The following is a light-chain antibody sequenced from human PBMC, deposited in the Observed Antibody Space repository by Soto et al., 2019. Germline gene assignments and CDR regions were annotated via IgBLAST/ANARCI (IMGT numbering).Light chain of an antibody. J-gene: IGKJ1*01. V-gene: IGKV3-20*01. Sequence: EIVVTQSPGTLSLSPGERATLSCRASQSLSSSYLAWYQQKPGQAPRLLIYAASIRATGIPDRFSGSGFGTDFTLTISRLEPEDFAVYYCQQYGSSPVAFGQGTKVEIK. CDR3: QQYGSSPVA. CDR2: AAS. CDR1: QSLSSSY.